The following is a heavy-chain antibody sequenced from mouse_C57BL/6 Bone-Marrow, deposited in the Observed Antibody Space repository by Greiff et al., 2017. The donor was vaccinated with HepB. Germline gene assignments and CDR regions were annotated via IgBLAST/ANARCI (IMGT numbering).Heavy chain of an antibody. V-gene: IGHV1-42*01. CDR2: INPSTGGT. J-gene: IGHJ2*01. Sequence: VQLQQSGPELVKPGASVKISCKASGYSFTGYYMNWVKQSPEKSLEWIGEINPSTGGTTYNQKFKAKATLTVDKSSSTAYMQHKSLTSEDSAVYYCARLNYGSSPDYWGQGTTLTVSS. CDR3: ARLNYGSSPDY. D-gene: IGHD1-1*01. CDR1: GYSFTGYY.